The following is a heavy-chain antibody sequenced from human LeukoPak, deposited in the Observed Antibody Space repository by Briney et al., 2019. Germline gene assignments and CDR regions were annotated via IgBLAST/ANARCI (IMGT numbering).Heavy chain of an antibody. CDR1: GYSFTSYW. CDR2: LYPGDSVT. CDR3: ARYPYYYDSSGYYYDH. V-gene: IGHV5-51*01. J-gene: IGHJ5*02. D-gene: IGHD3-22*01. Sequence: GESLKISCKGSGYSFTSYWIGWVRQMPGKGLEWTGFLYPGDSVTRYSPSFQGQVPMSADKSISTAYLQWSSLKASDTAMYYCARYPYYYDSSGYYYDHWGQGTLVTVSS.